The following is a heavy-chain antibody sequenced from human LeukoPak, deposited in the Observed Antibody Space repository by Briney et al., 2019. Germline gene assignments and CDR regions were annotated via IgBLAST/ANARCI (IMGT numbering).Heavy chain of an antibody. CDR2: IYTSGST. J-gene: IGHJ4*02. CDR3: ARGTMIVFDY. V-gene: IGHV4-4*07. Sequence: PSETLSLTCTVSGASISSYYWSWIRQPAGKGLEWMGRIYTSGSTNYNPSLKSRVTMSVDTSKNQFSLRLSSATAADTAVYYCARGTMIVFDYWGQGTLVTVSS. D-gene: IGHD3-22*01. CDR1: GASISSYY.